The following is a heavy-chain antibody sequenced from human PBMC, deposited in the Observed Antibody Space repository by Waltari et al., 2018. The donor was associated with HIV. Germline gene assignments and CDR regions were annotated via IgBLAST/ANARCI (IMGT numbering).Heavy chain of an antibody. CDR3: ARDGRGADYYYYGMDV. V-gene: IGHV4-38-2*02. Sequence: QVQLQESGPGLVKPSETLSLTCPVSGYSISSAYYWGWIPQPPGKGLEWIGSIYHSGSTYYNPSLKSRVTISVDTSKNQFSLKLSSVTAADTAVYYCARDGRGADYYYYGMDVWGQGTTVTVSS. J-gene: IGHJ6*02. CDR2: IYHSGST. D-gene: IGHD3-10*01. CDR1: GYSISSAYY.